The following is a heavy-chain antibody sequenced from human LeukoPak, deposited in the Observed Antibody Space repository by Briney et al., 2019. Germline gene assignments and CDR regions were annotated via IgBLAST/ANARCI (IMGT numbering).Heavy chain of an antibody. V-gene: IGHV3-48*03. CDR3: ARDSSEGFDY. CDR2: ISSSGSTI. J-gene: IGHJ4*02. CDR1: GFTFSSYE. Sequence: SGGSLRLSCAASGFTFSSYEINWVRQAPGKGLEWVSYISSSGSTIYYADSVKGRFTISRDNAKNSLYLQMNSLRAEDTAVYYCARDSSEGFDYWGQGTLVTVSS. D-gene: IGHD3-22*01.